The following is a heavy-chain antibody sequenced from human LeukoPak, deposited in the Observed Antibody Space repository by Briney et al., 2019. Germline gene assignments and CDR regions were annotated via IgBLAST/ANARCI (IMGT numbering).Heavy chain of an antibody. CDR2: IHYSGSA. CDR3: ARHDGGLTIFGVVIE. J-gene: IGHJ4*02. D-gene: IGHD3-3*01. Sequence: SQTLSLTCTVSGGSISSGGYYWSWIRQHPGKGLEWIGYIHYSGSAFYNPSLKSRVTISVDTSKNQFSLKLSSVTAADTAVYYCARHDGGLTIFGVVIEWGQGTLVTVSS. CDR1: GGSISSGGYY. V-gene: IGHV4-31*03.